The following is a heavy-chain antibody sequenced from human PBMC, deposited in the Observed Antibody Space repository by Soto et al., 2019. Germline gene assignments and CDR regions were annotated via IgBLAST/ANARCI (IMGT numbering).Heavy chain of an antibody. D-gene: IGHD2-15*01. J-gene: IGHJ6*02. V-gene: IGHV4-31*03. CDR3: GRVRDSFGLDV. Sequence: QVQLPESGPGLVKSSETLSLTCNVSGGSIPGAYYWNWIRQHPGKGLEWIGSIHYRGTTDYNPSLKRRITISLDRSKNQFALKLSSVTAADTAVYYCGRVRDSFGLDVWGQGTMVTVSS. CDR1: GGSIPGAYY. CDR2: IHYRGTT.